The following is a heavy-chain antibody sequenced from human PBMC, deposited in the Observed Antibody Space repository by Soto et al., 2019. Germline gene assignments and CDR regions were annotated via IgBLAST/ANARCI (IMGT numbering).Heavy chain of an antibody. J-gene: IGHJ4*02. D-gene: IGHD2-21*01. CDR1: GFTFSSYG. V-gene: IGHV3-33*01. CDR2: IWYDGNKK. Sequence: QVQLVESGGGVVQPGGSLRLSCVASGFTFSSYGMLWVRQAPGKGLEWVAVIWYDGNKKYYADSVKGRFTISRDNSKNTLYVQMTSLRAEDTAVYYCARGLHSLFDYWGQGALVNVSS. CDR3: ARGLHSLFDY.